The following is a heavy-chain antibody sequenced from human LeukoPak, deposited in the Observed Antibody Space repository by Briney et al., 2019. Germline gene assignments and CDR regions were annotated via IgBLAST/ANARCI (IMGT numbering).Heavy chain of an antibody. D-gene: IGHD3-22*01. V-gene: IGHV4-31*03. CDR3: ARRVDTSSGGYFDS. Sequence: PSETLSLTCTVSGGSISSGGYYWSWIRQHPGKGLEWIGYIHHSGSTYYNPSLKSRLIISLDTSKNQFSLKLNSVTAADTAVYFCARRVDTSSGGYFDSWGQGILVTVSS. J-gene: IGHJ4*02. CDR1: GGSISSGGYY. CDR2: IHHSGST.